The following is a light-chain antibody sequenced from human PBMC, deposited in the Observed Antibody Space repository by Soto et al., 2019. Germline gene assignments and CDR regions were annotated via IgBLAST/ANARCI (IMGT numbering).Light chain of an antibody. J-gene: IGKJ5*01. Sequence: EIVLTQSPATLSLSPGESATLSCRATRSVSSYLAWYQQEPGQAPRLLIYDASSRPTDIPARFSGSGSGTDFTLTISSLEPEDFALYYCQQRSNWPITFGQGTRLEIK. CDR2: DAS. CDR3: QQRSNWPIT. CDR1: RSVSSY. V-gene: IGKV3-11*01.